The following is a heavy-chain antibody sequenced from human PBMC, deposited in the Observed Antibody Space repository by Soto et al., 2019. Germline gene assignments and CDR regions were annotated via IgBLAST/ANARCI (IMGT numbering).Heavy chain of an antibody. J-gene: IGHJ4*02. Sequence: SVKGSWEGSGRRISNYVMSCLRHAPGHGLEWLGRIIPIFNSTKYAQSFQGRVTITADKSTSTASLELSSLRSDDTAVYYCAREGRGKKAGYNGLVSLGYWGQGTLVTVSS. CDR2: IIPIFNST. CDR3: AREGRGKKAGYNGLVSLGY. CDR1: GRRISNYV. V-gene: IGHV1-69*06. D-gene: IGHD2-2*02.